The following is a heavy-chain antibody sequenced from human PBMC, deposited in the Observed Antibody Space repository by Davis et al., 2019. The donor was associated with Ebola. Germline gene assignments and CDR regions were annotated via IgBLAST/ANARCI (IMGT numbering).Heavy chain of an antibody. V-gene: IGHV4-34*01. J-gene: IGHJ2*01. D-gene: IGHD5-24*01. Sequence: MPSETLSLTCAIYGGSFSGYYWSWIRQPPGKGLEWIGEINHSGSTNYNPSLGSRVTISVDTSKNQFSLKVGSVTAADTAVYYCARQRWLQSPITWYFDLWGRGTPVTVSS. CDR2: INHSGST. CDR1: GGSFSGYY. CDR3: ARQRWLQSPITWYFDL.